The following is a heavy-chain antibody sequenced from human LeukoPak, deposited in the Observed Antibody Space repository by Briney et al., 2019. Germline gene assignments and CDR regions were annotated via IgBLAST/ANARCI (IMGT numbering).Heavy chain of an antibody. CDR1: GFTFSSYA. CDR3: AKQKGYSYGYASVY. J-gene: IGHJ4*02. D-gene: IGHD5-18*01. V-gene: IGHV3-23*01. Sequence: GGSLRLSCAASGFTFSSYAMSWVRQAPGKGLEWVSAISGSGGSTYYADSVKGRFTISRDNSKNTLYLQMNSLRAEDTAVYYCAKQKGYSYGYASVYWGQGTLVTVSS. CDR2: ISGSGGST.